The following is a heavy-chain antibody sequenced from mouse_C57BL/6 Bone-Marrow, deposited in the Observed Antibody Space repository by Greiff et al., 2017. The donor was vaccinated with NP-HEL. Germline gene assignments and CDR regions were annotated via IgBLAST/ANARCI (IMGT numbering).Heavy chain of an antibody. D-gene: IGHD6-1*01. CDR3: ARRGLFYAMDY. Sequence: QVQLQQPGAELVRPGSSVKLSCKASGYTFTSYWMHWVKQRPIQVLEWIGNIDPSDSETHYNQKFKDKATLTVDKSSSTAYMQLSSLTSEDSAVYYCARRGLFYAMDYWGQGTSVTVSS. CDR2: IDPSDSET. CDR1: GYTFTSYW. V-gene: IGHV1-52*01. J-gene: IGHJ4*01.